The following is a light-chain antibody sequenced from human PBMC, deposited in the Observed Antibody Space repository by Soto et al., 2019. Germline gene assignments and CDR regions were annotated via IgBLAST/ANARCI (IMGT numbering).Light chain of an antibody. Sequence: EIVLTQSPGTLSVSPGERATLSCRASQSVGSNLAWYQQKPGQAPRLLIYYASTRATVIPVRFSGSGSGTEFTLTISSLQSEDFAVYYCQQYSNWPRTFGQGTKVDI. CDR3: QQYSNWPRT. V-gene: IGKV3-15*01. J-gene: IGKJ1*01. CDR1: QSVGSN. CDR2: YAS.